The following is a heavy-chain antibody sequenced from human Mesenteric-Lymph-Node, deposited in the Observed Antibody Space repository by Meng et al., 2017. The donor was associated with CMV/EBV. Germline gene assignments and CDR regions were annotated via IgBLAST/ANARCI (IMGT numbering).Heavy chain of an antibody. Sequence: GESLKISCAASGFTFSSYGMHWVRQAPGKGLEWVAFIRYDGSNKYYADSVKGRFTVSRDNSRDTLYLEMNSLRAEDTAVYYCARAGGQLWTKAIDSWGQGTLVTVSS. CDR3: ARAGGQLWTKAIDS. J-gene: IGHJ4*02. CDR2: IRYDGSNK. CDR1: GFTFSSYG. D-gene: IGHD5-18*01. V-gene: IGHV3-30*02.